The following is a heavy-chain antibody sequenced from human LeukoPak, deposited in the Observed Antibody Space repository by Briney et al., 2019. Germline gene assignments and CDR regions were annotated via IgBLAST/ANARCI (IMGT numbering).Heavy chain of an antibody. CDR3: AAALGRTRNY. J-gene: IGHJ4*02. V-gene: IGHV3-48*01. CDR1: GFTISSYS. CDR2: INGRSSII. Sequence: GGSLRLSCAASGFTISSYSMNWVRQAPGKGLEWVSFINGRSSIISYADSVEGRFTISRDNAKNTLYLQMNSLRAEDTAVYYCAAALGRTRNYWGQGTLVTVSS. D-gene: IGHD7-27*01.